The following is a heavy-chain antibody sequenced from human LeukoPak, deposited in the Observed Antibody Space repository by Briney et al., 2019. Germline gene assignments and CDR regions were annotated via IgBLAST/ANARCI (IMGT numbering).Heavy chain of an antibody. V-gene: IGHV4-59*01. CDR3: ARGGAARLHFQN. Sequence: SETLSLTRTVSGGSISTYYWNWNRQPPGKGLEWIGYIYHSGSTNYNPSLQSRVTISVDTSKNQFSLNLNSVTAADTAVYYCARGGAARLHFQNWGQGTLVTVSS. CDR1: GGSISTYY. D-gene: IGHD6-6*01. J-gene: IGHJ1*01. CDR2: IYHSGST.